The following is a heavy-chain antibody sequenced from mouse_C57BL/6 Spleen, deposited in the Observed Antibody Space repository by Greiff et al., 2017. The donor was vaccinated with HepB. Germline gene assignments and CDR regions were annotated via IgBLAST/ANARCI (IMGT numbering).Heavy chain of an antibody. Sequence: QVQLQQPGAELVRPGSSVKLSCKASGYTFTSYWMHWVKQRPIQGLEWIGNIDPSDSETHYNQKFKDKATLTVDTSSSTAYMQLSSLTSEDSAVYYCARGRDAPYGYGFAYWGQGTLVTVSA. V-gene: IGHV1-52*01. CDR3: ARGRDAPYGYGFAY. CDR2: IDPSDSET. D-gene: IGHD2-2*01. J-gene: IGHJ3*01. CDR1: GYTFTSYW.